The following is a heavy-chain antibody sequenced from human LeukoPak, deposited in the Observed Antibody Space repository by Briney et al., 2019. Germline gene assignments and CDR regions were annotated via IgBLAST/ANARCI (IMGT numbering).Heavy chain of an antibody. D-gene: IGHD2-15*01. J-gene: IGHJ4*02. CDR1: GFTFSSYA. V-gene: IGHV3-23*01. Sequence: GGSLRLSCAASGFTFSSYAMNWVRQAPGKGLEWVSGISGSGVSTFYADSVKGRFTISRDNSKDTLYLQMNSLTAEDTAVYYCAKVPDIVVVVAALDYWGQGTLVTVSS. CDR3: AKVPDIVVVVAALDY. CDR2: ISGSGVST.